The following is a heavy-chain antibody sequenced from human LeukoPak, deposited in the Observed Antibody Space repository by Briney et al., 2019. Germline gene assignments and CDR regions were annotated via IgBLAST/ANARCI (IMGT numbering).Heavy chain of an antibody. CDR3: ARNYYYYMDV. CDR1: GFTFSNYE. V-gene: IGHV3-48*03. CDR2: ITSDGRTI. J-gene: IGHJ6*03. Sequence: GGSLRLSCAASGFTFSNYEMKWVRQAPGKGLEWVSSITSDGRTIYYADSVKGRFTISRDSAKNSLYLQMNSLRAEDTAVYSCARNYYYYMDVWGKGTTVIVSS.